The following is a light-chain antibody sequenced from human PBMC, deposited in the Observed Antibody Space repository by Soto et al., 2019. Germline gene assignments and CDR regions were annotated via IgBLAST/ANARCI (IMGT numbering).Light chain of an antibody. J-gene: IGKJ5*01. V-gene: IGKV3-20*01. CDR3: QQYGSSPLT. Sequence: IVLAQSPRSRPLSQRERATLSCRASQRVTSYYVAWYQQTPGQAPKLLIYGASSRDTGIPDRFSGFGSGTDFTLTISRLEPDDFAAYFCQQYGSSPLTFGQGTRLEI. CDR2: GAS. CDR1: QRVTSYY.